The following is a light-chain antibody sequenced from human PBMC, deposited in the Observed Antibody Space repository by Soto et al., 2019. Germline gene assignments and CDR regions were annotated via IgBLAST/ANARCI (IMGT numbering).Light chain of an antibody. CDR2: KAS. V-gene: IGKV1-5*03. CDR3: QQYKSYSWT. Sequence: DIQMTQSPSTLSASVGDRVTITCRASQSIRSWLAWYQQKPGKAPKLLIYKASSLESGIQSRFSDSGSGTEFTLNISSLQPDDFATYYCQQYKSYSWTFGQGSKVESK. J-gene: IGKJ1*01. CDR1: QSIRSW.